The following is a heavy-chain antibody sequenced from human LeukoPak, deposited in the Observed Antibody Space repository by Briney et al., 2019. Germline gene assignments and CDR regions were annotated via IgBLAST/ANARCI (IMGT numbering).Heavy chain of an antibody. CDR2: INIDGRST. J-gene: IGHJ4*02. CDR3: AIDKTGVIAAD. CDR1: GFTFSRYW. V-gene: IGHV3-74*01. Sequence: PGGSLRLSCAASGFTFSRYWMHWVRQAPGKGLVWVSHINIDGRSTNYADSVKGRFSISRDNAKNTLYLQLSSLRAEDTAMYYCAIDKTGVIAADWGQGTLVTVSS. D-gene: IGHD2-21*01.